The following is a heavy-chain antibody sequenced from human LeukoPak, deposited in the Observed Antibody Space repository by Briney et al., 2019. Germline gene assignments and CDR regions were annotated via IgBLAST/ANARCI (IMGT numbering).Heavy chain of an antibody. D-gene: IGHD3-10*01. Sequence: GSLRLSCAASGFSFSGYAMGWVRQAPGKGLEWVSAITGGGDYTDYADSVKGRFTISRDNSKSTVYLQISSLRGEDAAVYYCAKRSGSSYGYFDYWGQGTLVTVSS. CDR1: GFSFSGYA. CDR3: AKRSGSSYGYFDY. J-gene: IGHJ4*02. V-gene: IGHV3-23*01. CDR2: ITGGGDYT.